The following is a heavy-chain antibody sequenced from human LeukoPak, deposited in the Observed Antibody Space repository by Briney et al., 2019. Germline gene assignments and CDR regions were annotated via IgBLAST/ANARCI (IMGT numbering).Heavy chain of an antibody. V-gene: IGHV3-9*01. CDR3: AKDTFGGVIVLHDAFDI. CDR2: ISWNSGSI. Sequence: GRSLRLSCAASGFTFDDYAMHWVRQAPGKGLEWVSGISWNSGSIGYADSVKGRFTISRDNAKNSLYLQVNSLRAEDTALYYCAKDTFGGVIVLHDAFDIWGQGTMVTVSS. CDR1: GFTFDDYA. J-gene: IGHJ3*02. D-gene: IGHD3-16*02.